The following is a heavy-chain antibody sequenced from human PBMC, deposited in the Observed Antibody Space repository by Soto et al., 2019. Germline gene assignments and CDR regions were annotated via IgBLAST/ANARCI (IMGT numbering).Heavy chain of an antibody. J-gene: IGHJ4*02. CDR2: LSGSGGKT. CDR1: GLSFSNYA. D-gene: IGHD6-13*01. Sequence: GGSLRLPCAASGLSFSNYAMNWTRPAPGKGLEWVSVLSGSGGKTYYADSVKSRFTISRDNSKNPLYLQMNSLRAEDTAVYYCAKQKGSLRSPFDYWGQGTLVTVSS. CDR3: AKQKGSLRSPFDY. V-gene: IGHV3-23*01.